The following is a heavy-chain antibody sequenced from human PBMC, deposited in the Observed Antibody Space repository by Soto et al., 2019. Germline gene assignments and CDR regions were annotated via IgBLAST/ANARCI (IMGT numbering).Heavy chain of an antibody. Sequence: EVQLVESGGGLVQPGGSLRLSCAVSGFTFSSFGMHWVRQAPGEGLVWVSRINTDGSSTSYADSVKGRFTISRDNAKNTLYLQMNSLRVEDTAMYYCAKRGVDTFGLSYWGQGTLVTVSS. CDR1: GFTFSSFG. CDR3: AKRGVDTFGLSY. D-gene: IGHD3-10*01. CDR2: INTDGSST. V-gene: IGHV3-74*01. J-gene: IGHJ4*02.